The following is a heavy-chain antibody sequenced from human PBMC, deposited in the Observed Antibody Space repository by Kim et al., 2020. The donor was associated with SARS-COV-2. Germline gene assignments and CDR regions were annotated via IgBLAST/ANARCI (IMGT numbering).Heavy chain of an antibody. CDR3: PKGRTAMFQVGWFYP. CDR1: GFTFSRPA. Sequence: GGSLRLSCAASGFTFSRPALSCVRQAPWKCLAWVSAISGSGGSTYYADPVKGRFTISRDNSKNTLYLQMNILSAEDTPVYYCPKGRTAMFQVGWFYPCG. V-gene: IGHV3-23*01. J-gene: IGHJ5*02. D-gene: IGHD5-18*01. CDR2: ISGSGGST.